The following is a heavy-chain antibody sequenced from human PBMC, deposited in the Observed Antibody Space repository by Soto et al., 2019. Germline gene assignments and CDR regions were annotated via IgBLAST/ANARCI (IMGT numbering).Heavy chain of an antibody. CDR3: ASIVVPAAVYYYHYFMDV. V-gene: IGHV1-18*01. CDR2: ISAYNGNT. CDR1: GYTFTSYG. Sequence: GASVKVSCKASGYTFTSYGISWVRQAPGQGLEWMGWISAYNGNTNYAQKLQGRVTMTTDTSTSTAYMELRSLRSDDTAVYYCASIVVPAAVYYYHYFMDVWGKETPVTVS. J-gene: IGHJ6*03. D-gene: IGHD2-2*01.